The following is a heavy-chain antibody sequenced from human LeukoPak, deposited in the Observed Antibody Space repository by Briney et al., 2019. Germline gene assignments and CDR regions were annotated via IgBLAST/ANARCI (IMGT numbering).Heavy chain of an antibody. CDR2: VSYDESHK. CDR3: TKDRSGRETGNQRDDY. D-gene: IGHD1-14*01. V-gene: IGHV3-30*04. Sequence: PGGSLRLSCAASGFTFSSYAMHWVRQAPGKGLEWVAVVSYDESHKYYADSVKGRFTVSRDSSRSTLYLQMNSLRADDTAVYFCTKDRSGRETGNQRDDYWGQGTLVTVSS. J-gene: IGHJ4*02. CDR1: GFTFSSYA.